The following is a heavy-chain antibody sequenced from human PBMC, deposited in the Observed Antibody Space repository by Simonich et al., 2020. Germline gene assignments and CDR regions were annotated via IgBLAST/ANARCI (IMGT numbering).Heavy chain of an antibody. CDR2: IYWDDDK. D-gene: IGHD3-10*01. Sequence: QITLKESGPTLVKPTQTLTLTCTFSGFSLSTSGVGVGWIRQPPGKALEWLALIYWDDDKRYSTSLKSRLTITKDTSKNQVVLTMTNMDPVDTATYYCAHKLSGWFGERDAFDIWGQGTMVTVSS. V-gene: IGHV2-5*02. J-gene: IGHJ3*02. CDR3: AHKLSGWFGERDAFDI. CDR1: GFSLSTSGVG.